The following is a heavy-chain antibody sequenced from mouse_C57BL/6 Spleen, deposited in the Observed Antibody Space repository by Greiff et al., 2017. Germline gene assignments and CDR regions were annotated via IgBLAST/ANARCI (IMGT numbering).Heavy chain of an antibody. CDR1: GYTFTSYW. Sequence: VQLQQPGAELVKPGASVKLSCKASGYTFTSYWMHWVKQRPGRGLEWIGRIDPNSGGTKYNEKFKSKATLTVDKPSSTAYMQLSSLTSEDSAVYYCASVTTVVATGDYAMDYWGQGTSVTVSS. D-gene: IGHD1-1*01. CDR3: ASVTTVVATGDYAMDY. V-gene: IGHV1-72*01. CDR2: IDPNSGGT. J-gene: IGHJ4*01.